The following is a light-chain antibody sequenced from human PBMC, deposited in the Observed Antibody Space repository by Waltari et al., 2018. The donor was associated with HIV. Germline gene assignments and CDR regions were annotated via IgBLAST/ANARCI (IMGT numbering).Light chain of an antibody. J-gene: IGLJ1*01. Sequence: QSVLTQPASVSGSPGQSITISCTGTRSDVGGYNFVSWYQQNPEKAPQVIIFQDTKRPSGISELFSASKSGKTASLRISGLRLGDQGTYYCCAYAGRNTYVFGSGTEVSVL. CDR1: RSDVGGYNF. CDR2: QDT. CDR3: CAYAGRNTYV. V-gene: IGLV2-23*01.